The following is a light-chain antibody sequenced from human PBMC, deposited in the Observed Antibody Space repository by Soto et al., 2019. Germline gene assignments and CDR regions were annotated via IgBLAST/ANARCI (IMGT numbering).Light chain of an antibody. CDR3: LQYAASPRT. CDR1: QSVSNAY. Sequence: EIVLTQSPGTLSLSPRERATLSCRASQSVSNAYLAWYQHKVGQSPRLLIYGASNRAPGIPDRFSGSGSGTDFTLTISRLEPEDFAVYYCLQYAASPRTFGQGTQVEVK. J-gene: IGKJ1*01. V-gene: IGKV3-20*01. CDR2: GAS.